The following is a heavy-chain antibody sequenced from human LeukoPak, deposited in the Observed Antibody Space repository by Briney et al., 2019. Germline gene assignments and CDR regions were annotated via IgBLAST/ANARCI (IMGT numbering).Heavy chain of an antibody. D-gene: IGHD3-16*02. Sequence: GGSLRLSCAASGFTFSDYYMSWIRQAPGKGLEWVSYISSSGSTIYYADSVKGRFIISRDNAKNSLYLQMNSLRAEDTAVYYCARVVSYYYYYMDVWGKGTTVTVSS. V-gene: IGHV3-11*04. CDR2: ISSSGSTI. CDR3: ARVVSYYYYYMDV. CDR1: GFTFSDYY. J-gene: IGHJ6*03.